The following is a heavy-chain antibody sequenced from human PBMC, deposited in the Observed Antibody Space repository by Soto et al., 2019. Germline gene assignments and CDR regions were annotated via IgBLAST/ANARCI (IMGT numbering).Heavy chain of an antibody. Sequence: QVQLQESGPGLVKPSQTLSLACTVSGGSIINGGFFWGWIRQSPGKSLEWIAYIFYSGSTYYNPSLKSRVTLSVDTSKNQFSLNLMSVTAADTAVYYCARVHWFGDRAKCFDPWGPGTLVTVSS. D-gene: IGHD3-10*01. CDR1: GGSIINGGFF. CDR3: ARVHWFGDRAKCFDP. CDR2: IFYSGST. J-gene: IGHJ5*02. V-gene: IGHV4-31*03.